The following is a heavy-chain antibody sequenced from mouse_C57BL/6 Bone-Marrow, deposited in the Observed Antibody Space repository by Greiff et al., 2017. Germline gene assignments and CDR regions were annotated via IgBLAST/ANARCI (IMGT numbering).Heavy chain of an antibody. Sequence: QVHVKQPGAELVKPGASVKMSCKASGYTFTSYWITWVKQRPGQGLEWIGDIYPGSGSTNYNEKFKSKATLTVDTSSSTAYMQLSSLTSEDSAVYYCARGHSNYVAMDYWGQGTSVTVSS. D-gene: IGHD2-5*01. J-gene: IGHJ4*01. V-gene: IGHV1-55*01. CDR2: IYPGSGST. CDR3: ARGHSNYVAMDY. CDR1: GYTFTSYW.